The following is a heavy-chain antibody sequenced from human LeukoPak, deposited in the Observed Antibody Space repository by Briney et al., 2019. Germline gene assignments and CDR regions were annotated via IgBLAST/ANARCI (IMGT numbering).Heavy chain of an antibody. D-gene: IGHD3-10*01. J-gene: IGHJ4*02. CDR1: GGSISSGDYY. V-gene: IGHV4-31*03. Sequence: SETLSLTCTVPGGSISSGDYYWSWIRQHPGKGLEYIGYIYYSGSTYYNPSLKSRVTISVDTSKNQFSLKLSSVTAADTAVYYCASGPGDAWGQGTLVTVSS. CDR2: IYYSGST. CDR3: ASGPGDA.